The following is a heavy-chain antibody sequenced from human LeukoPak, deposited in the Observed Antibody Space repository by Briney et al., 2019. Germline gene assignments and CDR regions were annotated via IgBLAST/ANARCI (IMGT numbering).Heavy chain of an antibody. CDR3: ASNTVRDRYLES. Sequence: GGSLRLPRPVSVITVSRFEMRFGRQAPGKGLEWVSAISGSGAVTYYAHSVKGRFTISRDNSKNTLYVQMNSLRDGGSAVYYWASNTVRDRYLESCDQRALVTVSS. CDR2: ISGSGAVT. J-gene: IGHJ4*02. CDR1: VITVSRFE. V-gene: IGHV3-23*01. D-gene: IGHD4-17*01.